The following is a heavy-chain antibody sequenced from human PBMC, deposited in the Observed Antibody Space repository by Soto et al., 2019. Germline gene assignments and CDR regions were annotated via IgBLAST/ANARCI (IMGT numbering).Heavy chain of an antibody. J-gene: IGHJ5*02. CDR2: IKSDGSST. CDR3: ARSDWFDP. Sequence: EVQLVESGGGLVQPGGSLRLSCAASGFTFSTYWMHWVRQAPGKGLVWVSRIKSDGSSTSYADSVKGRFTISRDNAKNTLYQQMNSLRVEDTAVYYCARSDWFDPWGQGTLVTVSS. V-gene: IGHV3-74*01. CDR1: GFTFSTYW.